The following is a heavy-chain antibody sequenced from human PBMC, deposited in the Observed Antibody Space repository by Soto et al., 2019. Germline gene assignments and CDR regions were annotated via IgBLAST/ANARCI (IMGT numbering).Heavy chain of an antibody. CDR1: GYSFTSYW. CDR2: IDPSDSYT. J-gene: IGHJ5*02. CDR3: ARRRVYDSSGYYYNWFAP. V-gene: IGHV5-10-1*01. Sequence: GDSLKISCKGSGYSFTSYWISWVRQMPGKGLEWMGRIDPSDSYTNYSPSFQGHVTISADKSISTAYLQWSSLKASDTAMYYCARRRVYDSSGYYYNWFAPGGQGTRVTVSS. D-gene: IGHD3-22*01.